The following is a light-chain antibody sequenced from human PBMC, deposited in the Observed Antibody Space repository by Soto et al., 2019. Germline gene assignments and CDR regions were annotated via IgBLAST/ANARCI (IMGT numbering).Light chain of an antibody. CDR2: DAS. J-gene: IGKJ3*01. CDR1: QSVSSY. CDR3: QQRSNWLFT. V-gene: IGKV3-11*01. Sequence: EIVLTQSPATLSLSPGERATLSCRASQSVSSYLAWYQQKPGQAPRLLIYDASNRATGIPARFSGSGSGTDFTLTISSLEPEDCAVYYCQQRSNWLFTFGPGTKVDI.